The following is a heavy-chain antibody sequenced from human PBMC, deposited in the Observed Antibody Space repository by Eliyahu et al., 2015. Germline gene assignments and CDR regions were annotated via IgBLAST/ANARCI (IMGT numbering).Heavy chain of an antibody. CDR2: VYYNGST. V-gene: IGHV4-39*01. J-gene: IGHJ5*02. CDR3: ARQILLIHGPSRGWFDP. Sequence: QIHLQESGPGLVKPSETLSLTCTXSXDSXSGSSYXWGWLRQPPGKGLEWIATVYYNGSTYYNPTLKSRATISKDTAKNQFFLNVRSLTASDTAVYYCARQILLIHGPSRGWFDPWGRGTLVTVSS. CDR1: XDSXSGSSYX.